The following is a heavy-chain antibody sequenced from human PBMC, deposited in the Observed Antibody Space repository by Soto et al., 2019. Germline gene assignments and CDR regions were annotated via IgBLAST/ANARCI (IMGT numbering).Heavy chain of an antibody. D-gene: IGHD1-1*01. J-gene: IGHJ2*01. V-gene: IGHV1-8*01. CDR1: GYTFTSYD. Sequence: QVQLVQSGAEVKKPGASVKVSCKASGYTFTSYDINWVRQATGQGREWMGWMNANSGNTGYAQKFQGRVTMTRDTAMSTAYMELSSLTSEDTAVYYCARRTIAYWYFALWGRGTLVTVSS. CDR2: MNANSGNT. CDR3: ARRTIAYWYFAL.